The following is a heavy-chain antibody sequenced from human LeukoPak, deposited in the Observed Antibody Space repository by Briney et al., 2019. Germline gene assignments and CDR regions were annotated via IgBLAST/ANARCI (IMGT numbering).Heavy chain of an antibody. V-gene: IGHV3-23*01. CDR2: ISGSGGST. J-gene: IGHJ5*02. D-gene: IGHD3-3*02. Sequence: GGSLRLSCAASGFTFSSYAMSWVRQAPGKGLEWVSAISGSGGSTYYADSVKGRFPISRDNSKNTLYLQMNSLRAEDTAVYYCAKDPLASWSFNWFDPWGQGTLVTVSS. CDR3: AKDPLASWSFNWFDP. CDR1: GFTFSSYA.